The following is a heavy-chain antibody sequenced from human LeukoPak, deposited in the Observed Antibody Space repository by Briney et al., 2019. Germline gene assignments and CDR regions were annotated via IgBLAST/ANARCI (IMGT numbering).Heavy chain of an antibody. CDR2: IYSGGST. V-gene: IGHV3-66*01. D-gene: IGHD6-13*01. J-gene: IGHJ3*02. CDR3: ARDIFTYSSSWWDAFDI. CDR1: GFTVSSNY. Sequence: GGSLRLSCAASGFTVSSNYMSWVRQAPGKGLEWVSVIYSGGSTYYADSVKGRFTISRDNSKNTLYLQMNSLRAEDTAVYYCARDIFTYSSSWWDAFDIWGQGTMVTVSS.